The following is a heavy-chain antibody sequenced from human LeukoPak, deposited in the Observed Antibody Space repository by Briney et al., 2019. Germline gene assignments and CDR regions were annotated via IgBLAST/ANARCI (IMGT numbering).Heavy chain of an antibody. CDR1: GFTFSSYA. CDR2: INNYGGLT. D-gene: IGHD3-16*02. Sequence: GGSLRLSCAASGFTFSSYAMHWVRRAPGKGLEYVSAINNYGGLTYYADSVKGRFTISRDNSKRTLYLQMGSLRLEDTAVYYCARREWELSYFDYWGQGNMVTVSS. J-gene: IGHJ4*02. CDR3: ARREWELSYFDY. V-gene: IGHV3-64*02.